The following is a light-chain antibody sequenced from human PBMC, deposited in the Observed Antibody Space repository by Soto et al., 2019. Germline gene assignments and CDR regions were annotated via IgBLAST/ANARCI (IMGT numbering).Light chain of an antibody. J-gene: IGLJ1*01. CDR2: EVN. V-gene: IGLV2-14*01. CDR1: SSDVGGYGY. Sequence: QSALTQPASVSGSPGQSITISCTGTSSDVGGYGYVSWYQLHPGKAPKLMVFEVNNRPSGVSYRFSGSKSGNTASLTISGLQAEDEADYFCSSYSISTAYLFGTGTKVTVL. CDR3: SSYSISTAYL.